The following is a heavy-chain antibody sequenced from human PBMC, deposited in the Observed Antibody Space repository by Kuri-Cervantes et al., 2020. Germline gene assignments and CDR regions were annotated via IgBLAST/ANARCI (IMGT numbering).Heavy chain of an antibody. CDR3: ARYRRDGQKFHLDD. V-gene: IGHV4-59*01. CDR2: VHSSGDT. D-gene: IGHD5-24*01. J-gene: IGHJ4*02. Sequence: GSLRLSCTVSGVSISGYYWSWVRQPSGERLEWIGYVHSSGDTNYNPSVESRVTMSVDAPKNQFSLKMTSVTSADTAVYYCARYRRDGQKFHLDDWGQGTQVTVSS. CDR1: GVSISGYY.